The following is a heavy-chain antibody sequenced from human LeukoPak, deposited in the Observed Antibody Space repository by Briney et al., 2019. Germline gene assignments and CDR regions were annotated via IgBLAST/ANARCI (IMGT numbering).Heavy chain of an antibody. J-gene: IGHJ5*02. CDR1: GFSLSTSGVG. Sequence: SGPTLVNPTQTLTLPCTFSGFSLSTSGVGVGWIRQPPGKALQWLALIYWDDEKYYSPSLKSRLSISRDTSRSQVVLTMTNMDPLDTATYFCAHSYYFGSRSYYNVWFAPWGLGTLVTVSS. CDR2: IYWDDEK. CDR3: AHSYYFGSRSYYNVWFAP. V-gene: IGHV2-5*02. D-gene: IGHD3-10*01.